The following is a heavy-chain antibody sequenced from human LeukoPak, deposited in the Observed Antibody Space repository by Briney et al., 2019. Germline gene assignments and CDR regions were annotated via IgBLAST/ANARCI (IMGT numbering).Heavy chain of an antibody. D-gene: IGHD2-21*01. CDR2: IKQDGSDK. CDR1: GFTFSSYG. J-gene: IGHJ3*02. Sequence: GGSLRLSCAASGFTFSSYGMHWVRQAPGKGLQWVANIKQDGSDKYYVDSVKGRFTISRDNAKNSLNLQMSSLRAEDTAVYYCAREGLWVGPDSGKTRHPYWEIWGQGTMVTVSS. V-gene: IGHV3-7*04. CDR3: AREGLWVGPDSGKTRHPYWEI.